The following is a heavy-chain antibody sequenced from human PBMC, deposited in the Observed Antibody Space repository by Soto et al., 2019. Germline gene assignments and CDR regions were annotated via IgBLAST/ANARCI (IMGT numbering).Heavy chain of an antibody. CDR2: INPNSGGT. CDR1: GYTFTGYY. D-gene: IGHD3-3*01. J-gene: IGHJ5*02. CDR3: AREGHYDFWSGSNWFDP. Sequence: QVQLVQSGAEVKKPGASVKVSCKASGYTFTGYYMHWVRQAPGQGLEWMGWINPNSGGTNYAQKFQARVTITRDTSISTAYMELSRLRSDDTAVYYCAREGHYDFWSGSNWFDPWGQGTLVTVSS. V-gene: IGHV1-2*02.